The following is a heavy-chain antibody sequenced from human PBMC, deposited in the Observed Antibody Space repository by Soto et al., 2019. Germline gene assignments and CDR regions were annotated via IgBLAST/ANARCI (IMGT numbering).Heavy chain of an antibody. CDR3: AGGRGIAVAGGGYYYYGMDV. CDR2: IIPIFGTA. V-gene: IGHV1-69*01. CDR1: GGTFSSYA. J-gene: IGHJ6*02. D-gene: IGHD6-19*01. Sequence: QVQLVQSGAEVKKPGSSVKVSCKASGGTFSSYAISWVRQAPGQGLEWMGGIIPIFGTANYAQKFQGRVTITADGSTSTAYMEVSSLRSEDTAVYYCAGGRGIAVAGGGYYYYGMDVWGQGTTVTVSS.